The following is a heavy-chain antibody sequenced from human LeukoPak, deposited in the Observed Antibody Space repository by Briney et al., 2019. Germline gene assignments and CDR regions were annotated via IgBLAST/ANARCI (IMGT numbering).Heavy chain of an antibody. CDR2: IYTSGST. V-gene: IGHV4-4*07. CDR1: VGSISSYY. D-gene: IGHD3-22*01. CDR3: ASDGGYYDSSSSMN. Sequence: SETLSLTCTVSVGSISSYYWSWIRQPAGKGLEWIWRIYTSGSTNYNPSLKSRVTMSVDTSKNQFSLKLSSVTAADTAVYYCASDGGYYDSSSSMNWGQGTLVTVSS. J-gene: IGHJ4*02.